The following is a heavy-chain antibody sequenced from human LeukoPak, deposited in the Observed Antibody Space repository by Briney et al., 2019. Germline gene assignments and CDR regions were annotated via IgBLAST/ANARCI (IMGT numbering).Heavy chain of an antibody. V-gene: IGHV4-38-2*01. CDR3: ARHLDYDILTGLYNWFDP. CDR1: GYSINSGYY. D-gene: IGHD3-9*01. CDR2: IYHSGTT. J-gene: IGHJ5*02. Sequence: SETLSLTCAVSGYSINSGYYWGWVRQPPGKGLEWIGSIYHSGTTYYTPSLKSRVTISVDTSKNQFSLKLSSVTAADTAVYYCARHLDYDILTGLYNWFDPWGQGTLVTVSS.